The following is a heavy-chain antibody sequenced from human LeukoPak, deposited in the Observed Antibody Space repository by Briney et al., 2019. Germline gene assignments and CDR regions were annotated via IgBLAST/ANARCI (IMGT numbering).Heavy chain of an antibody. CDR1: EFTFSSYS. D-gene: IGHD3-22*01. J-gene: IGHJ6*03. V-gene: IGHV3-20*04. CDR3: ARGDYDSSGYPPYYMDV. CDR2: INWNGGST. Sequence: PGGSLRLSCAASEFTFSSYSMSWVRQAPGKGLEWVSGINWNGGSTGYADSVKGRFTISRDNAKNSLYLQMNSLRAEDTALYYCARGDYDSSGYPPYYMDVWGKGTTVTVSS.